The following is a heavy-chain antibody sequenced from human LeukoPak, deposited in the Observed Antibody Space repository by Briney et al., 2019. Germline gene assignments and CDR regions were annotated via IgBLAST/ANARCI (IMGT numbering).Heavy chain of an antibody. CDR1: GGSISSSNW. CDR2: IYHSGST. CDR3: ARGVAAAGVFDP. Sequence: PSETLSLTCAVSGGSISSSNWWSWVRQPPGKGLEWIGEIYHSGSTNYNPSLKSRVTISVDTSKNQFSLKLSSVTAADTAVYYCARGVAAAGVFDPWGQGTLVTVSS. D-gene: IGHD6-13*01. J-gene: IGHJ5*02. V-gene: IGHV4-4*02.